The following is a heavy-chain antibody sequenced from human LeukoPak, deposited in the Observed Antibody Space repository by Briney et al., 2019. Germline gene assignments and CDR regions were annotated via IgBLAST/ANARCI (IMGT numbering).Heavy chain of an antibody. CDR3: AREEGSFDC. V-gene: IGHV3-7*03. J-gene: IGHJ4*02. CDR2: IKQDGSEK. Sequence: PGGSLRLSCAASGFTFSGYWMSWVRQAPGKGLEWVANIKQDGSEKYYVDSVKGRFTISRDNAKNSLYLQMNSLRAEDTAVYYCAREEGSFDCWGQGTLVTVSS. CDR1: GFTFSGYW.